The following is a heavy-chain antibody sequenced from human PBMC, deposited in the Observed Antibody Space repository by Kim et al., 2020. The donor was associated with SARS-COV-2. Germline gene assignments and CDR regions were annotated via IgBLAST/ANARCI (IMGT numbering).Heavy chain of an antibody. J-gene: IGHJ5*02. Sequence: SETLSLTCTVSGGSISSYYWSWIRQPPGKGLEWIGYIYYSGSTNYNPSLKSRVTISVDTSKNQFSLKLSSVTAADTAVYYCARRSIGYCSSTSCYSGFAPGGQGPLLTVSS. V-gene: IGHV4-59*08. D-gene: IGHD2-2*02. CDR1: GGSISSYY. CDR3: ARRSIGYCSSTSCYSGFAP. CDR2: IYYSGST.